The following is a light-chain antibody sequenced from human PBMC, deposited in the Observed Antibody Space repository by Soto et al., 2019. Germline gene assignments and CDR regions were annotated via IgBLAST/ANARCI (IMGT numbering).Light chain of an antibody. CDR2: DVS. CDR1: SSDVGDYDY. V-gene: IGLV2-14*03. CDR3: SSYSSSGTLYV. Sequence: SVLTQPASVSGSPGQSITISCTGSSSDVGDYDYVAWYQQHPDKAPKLMIFDVSSRPSGVSNRFSGSKSGSTASLTISGLQAEDEADYFCSSYSSSGTLYVFGTGTKLTVL. J-gene: IGLJ1*01.